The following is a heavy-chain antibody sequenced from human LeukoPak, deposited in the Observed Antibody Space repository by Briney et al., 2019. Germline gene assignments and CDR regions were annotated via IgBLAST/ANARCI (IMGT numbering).Heavy chain of an antibody. V-gene: IGHV3-23*01. CDR3: AKAAWNGDYDY. CDR1: GFTSSNYA. J-gene: IGHJ4*02. CDR2: ISGSGGST. D-gene: IGHD4-17*01. Sequence: GGSLRLSCAASGFTSSNYAMTWVRQAPGKGLECVSVISGSGGSTYYADSVKGRFTISRDNSKNTLYLQMNSLRAEDTAVYYCAKAAWNGDYDYWGQGTLVTVSS.